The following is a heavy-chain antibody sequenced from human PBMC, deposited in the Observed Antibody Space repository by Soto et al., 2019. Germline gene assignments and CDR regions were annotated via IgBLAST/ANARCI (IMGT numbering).Heavy chain of an antibody. J-gene: IGHJ4*02. D-gene: IGHD5-18*01. V-gene: IGHV3-33*06. CDR1: GFTFSSYG. CDR2: IWYDGSNK. Sequence: PGGSLRLSCAASGFTFSSYGMHWVRQAPGKGLEWVAVIWYDGSNKYYADSVKGRFTISRDNAKNSLSLQMNSLRAEDTAVYYCSKVGFPYRYGYLSYYWGQGTLVTVSS. CDR3: SKVGFPYRYGYLSYY.